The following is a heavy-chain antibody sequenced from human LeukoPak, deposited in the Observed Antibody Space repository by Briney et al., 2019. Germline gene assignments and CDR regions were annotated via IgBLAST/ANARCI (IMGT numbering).Heavy chain of an antibody. CDR3: ASNGGYQLAPGY. J-gene: IGHJ4*02. D-gene: IGHD2-2*01. V-gene: IGHV3-21*01. Sequence: GGSLRLSCAASGFTFSSYSMNWVRQAPGKGLEWVSSISSSSSYIYYADSVKGRFTISRDNAKNSLYLQMNRLRAEETAVYYCASNGGYQLAPGYWGQGTLVTVSS. CDR2: ISSSSSYI. CDR1: GFTFSSYS.